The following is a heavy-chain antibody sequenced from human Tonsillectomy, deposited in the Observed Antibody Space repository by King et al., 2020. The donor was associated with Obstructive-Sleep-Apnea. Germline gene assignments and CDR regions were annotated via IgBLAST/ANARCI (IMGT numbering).Heavy chain of an antibody. CDR2: IWYEGSNK. CDR1: GFTFSSYG. D-gene: IGHD6-19*01. Sequence: VQLVESGGGVVQPGRSLRLSCSASGFTFSSYGMHWVRQAPGTGLEWVAVIWYEGSNKYYADSGKGRFTSSRENSKNTLYLQMNSLRAEDTAVYYCARAYSSGWYSFDYWGQGTLVTVSS. J-gene: IGHJ4*02. V-gene: IGHV3-33*01. CDR3: ARAYSSGWYSFDY.